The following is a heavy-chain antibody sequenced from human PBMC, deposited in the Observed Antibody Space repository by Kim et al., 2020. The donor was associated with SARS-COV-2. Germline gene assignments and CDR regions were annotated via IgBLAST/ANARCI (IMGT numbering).Heavy chain of an antibody. V-gene: IGHV5-51*01. CDR3: ARSGGSYYYGMDV. J-gene: IGHJ6*02. Sequence: SSPSFQGQVTISADKSISTAYRQWSSLKASDTAMYYCARSGGSYYYGMDVWGQGTTVTVSS. D-gene: IGHD1-26*01.